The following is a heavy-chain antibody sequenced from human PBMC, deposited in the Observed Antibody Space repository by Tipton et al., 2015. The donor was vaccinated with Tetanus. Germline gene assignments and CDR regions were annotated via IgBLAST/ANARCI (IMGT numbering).Heavy chain of an antibody. Sequence: SLRLSCAASGFTFSNAWMNWVRQAPGKGLEWVGRIKSKTDGGTTDYAAPVKGRFTISRDDSKNTLYLQMNSLKTEDTAVYYCARVTSADYYDSSGRPGDAFDIWGQGTMVTVSS. CDR3: ARVTSADYYDSSGRPGDAFDI. CDR2: IKSKTDGGTT. V-gene: IGHV3-15*07. J-gene: IGHJ3*02. CDR1: GFTFSNAW. D-gene: IGHD3-22*01.